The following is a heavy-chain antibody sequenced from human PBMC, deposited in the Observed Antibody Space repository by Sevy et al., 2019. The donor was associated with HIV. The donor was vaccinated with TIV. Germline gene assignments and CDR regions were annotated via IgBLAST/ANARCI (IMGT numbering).Heavy chain of an antibody. CDR1: GFTFDDYT. Sequence: GGSLRLSCAASGFTFDDYTMHWVRQAPGKGLEWVSLISWDGGSTYYADSVKGRFTISRDNSKNSLYLQMNSLRTEDTALYHCAKDSIAALDNYYYGMDVWGQGTTVTVSS. J-gene: IGHJ6*02. CDR3: AKDSIAALDNYYYGMDV. CDR2: ISWDGGST. V-gene: IGHV3-43*01. D-gene: IGHD6-6*01.